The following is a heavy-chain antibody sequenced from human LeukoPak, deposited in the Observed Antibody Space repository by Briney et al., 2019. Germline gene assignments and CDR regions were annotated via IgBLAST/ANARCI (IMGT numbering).Heavy chain of an antibody. D-gene: IGHD2-21*02. CDR3: ARDYKSCGGDCYYHDAFDI. J-gene: IGHJ3*02. V-gene: IGHV1-18*01. CDR1: GYTFTSYG. CDR2: ISAYNGNT. Sequence: GASVKVSCKASGYTFTSYGISWVRQAPGQGLEWMGWISAYNGNTNYAQKLQGRVTMTTDTSTSTAYMELRSLRSDDTAVYYCARDYKSCGGDCYYHDAFDIWGQGTMVTVSS.